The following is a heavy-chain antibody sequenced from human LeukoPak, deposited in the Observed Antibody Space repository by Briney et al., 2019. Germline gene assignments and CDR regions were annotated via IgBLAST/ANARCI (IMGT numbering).Heavy chain of an antibody. J-gene: IGHJ6*03. D-gene: IGHD3-9*01. Sequence: PSETLSLTCTVSGYSISSGYYWGWVRQPPGKGLEWIGSIYHSGSTYYNPSLKSRVTISVDTSKNQFSLKLSSVTAADTAVYYCARDGVEYYDILTGYYTFVSGYHYMDVWGKGTTVTVSS. V-gene: IGHV4-38-2*02. CDR3: ARDGVEYYDILTGYYTFVSGYHYMDV. CDR2: IYHSGST. CDR1: GYSISSGYY.